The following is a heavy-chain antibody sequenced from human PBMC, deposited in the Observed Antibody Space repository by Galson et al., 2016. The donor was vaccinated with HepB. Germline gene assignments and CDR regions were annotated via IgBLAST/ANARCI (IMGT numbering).Heavy chain of an antibody. Sequence: SLRLSCAASGFTFDDHAMHWVRQAPGKGLEWVSLITWDSGSIYYGASVKGRFTVSRDNDKNSLYLQMNSLRPEDTAFYYCAKDMGTRSLALIFDYWGQGSPVTVSS. CDR1: GFTFDDHA. D-gene: IGHD2-8*01. CDR3: AKDMGTRSLALIFDY. V-gene: IGHV3-43D*03. CDR2: ITWDSGSI. J-gene: IGHJ4*02.